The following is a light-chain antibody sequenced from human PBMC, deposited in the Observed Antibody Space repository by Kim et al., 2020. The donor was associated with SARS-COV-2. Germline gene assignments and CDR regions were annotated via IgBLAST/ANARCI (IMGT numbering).Light chain of an antibody. CDR2: DAS. CDR3: QQFNSYPPEALT. Sequence: AIQLTQSPSSLSASVGDRVTITCRASQGISSALAWYQQKPGKAPKLLIYDASSLESGVPSRFSGSGSGTDFTLTISSLQPEDFATYYCQQFNSYPPEALTFGGGTKVDIK. CDR1: QGISSA. V-gene: IGKV1-13*02. J-gene: IGKJ4*01.